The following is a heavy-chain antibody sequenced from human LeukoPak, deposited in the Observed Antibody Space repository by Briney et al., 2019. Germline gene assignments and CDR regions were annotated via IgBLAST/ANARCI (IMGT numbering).Heavy chain of an antibody. CDR3: AKVIQLRVVTAIHEYFQH. CDR2: IKSKTDGGTT. V-gene: IGHV3-15*01. Sequence: GGSLRLSCAASGFTFSNAWLSWVRQGPGKGLEWVGRIKSKTDGGTTDYAAPVKGRFTISRDNSKNTLYLQMNSLRAEDTAVYYCAKVIQLRVVTAIHEYFQHWGQGTLVTVSS. D-gene: IGHD2-21*02. J-gene: IGHJ1*01. CDR1: GFTFSNAW.